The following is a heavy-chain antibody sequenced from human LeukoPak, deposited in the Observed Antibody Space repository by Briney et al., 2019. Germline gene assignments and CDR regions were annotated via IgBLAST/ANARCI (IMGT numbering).Heavy chain of an antibody. Sequence: GGSLRLSCVASGFTFSSYAMGWVRQAPGKGLEWVSAMSGTGGSTPYADSVKGRFTISRDNRKNTLYLQMNSLRAEDAAVYYCAKDPDSPMIRGLFDCWGQGTLVTVSP. D-gene: IGHD3-10*01. V-gene: IGHV3-23*01. CDR3: AKDPDSPMIRGLFDC. J-gene: IGHJ4*02. CDR1: GFTFSSYA. CDR2: MSGTGGST.